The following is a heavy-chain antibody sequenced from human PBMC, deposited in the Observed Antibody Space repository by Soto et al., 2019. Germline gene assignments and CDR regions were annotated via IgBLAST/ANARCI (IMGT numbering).Heavy chain of an antibody. Sequence: GGSLRLSCAASGFTFDDYAMHWVRQAPGKGLEWVSGISWNSGSIGYADSVKGRFTISRDNAKNSLYLQMNSLRAEDTALYYCAKCRVGTQFYDILTSDAFDIWGQGTMVTVSS. D-gene: IGHD3-9*01. J-gene: IGHJ3*02. CDR3: AKCRVGTQFYDILTSDAFDI. CDR2: ISWNSGSI. V-gene: IGHV3-9*01. CDR1: GFTFDDYA.